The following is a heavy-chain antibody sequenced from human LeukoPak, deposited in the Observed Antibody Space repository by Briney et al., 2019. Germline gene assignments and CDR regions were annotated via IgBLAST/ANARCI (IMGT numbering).Heavy chain of an antibody. V-gene: IGHV3-48*03. Sequence: PGGSLRLSCAASGFTFSSYEMNWVRQAPGKGLEWVSYISSSGSTIYYADSVKGRFTISRDNAKDSLYLQMNSLRAEDTAVYYCARKRITMVRGVRPDYYMDVWGKGTTVTISS. D-gene: IGHD3-10*01. CDR2: ISSSGSTI. CDR1: GFTFSSYE. J-gene: IGHJ6*03. CDR3: ARKRITMVRGVRPDYYMDV.